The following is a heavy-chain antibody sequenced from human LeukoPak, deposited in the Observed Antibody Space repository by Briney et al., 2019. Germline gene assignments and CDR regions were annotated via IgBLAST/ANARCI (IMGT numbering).Heavy chain of an antibody. CDR3: ATINYYGSGSYLYYYYYVDV. J-gene: IGHJ6*03. CDR2: FDPEDGET. CDR1: VYNLTKLS. V-gene: IGHV1-24*01. D-gene: IGHD3-10*01. Sequence: ASVKVSCKVSVYNLTKLSMHWVRQAPGKGLDWMGGFDPEDGETIYAQKFQGRVTMTEDTSTDTAYMELSSLRSEDTAVYYCATINYYGSGSYLYYYYYVDVWGKGTTFTVSS.